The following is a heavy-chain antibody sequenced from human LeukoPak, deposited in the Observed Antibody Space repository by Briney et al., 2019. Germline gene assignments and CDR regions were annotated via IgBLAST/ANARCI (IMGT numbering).Heavy chain of an antibody. D-gene: IGHD2-2*01. V-gene: IGHV3-7*01. CDR3: ARDFCSSTSCFYDP. J-gene: IGHJ5*02. CDR1: GFSFTTYW. CDR2: INQDGTEK. Sequence: PGGSLRLSCAASGFSFTTYWMSWVRQAPGKGLEWVANINQDGTEKYYVDSVKGRFTISRDNAKNSLYLQMNSLRAEDTAVYYCARDFCSSTSCFYDPWGQGTLVTVSS.